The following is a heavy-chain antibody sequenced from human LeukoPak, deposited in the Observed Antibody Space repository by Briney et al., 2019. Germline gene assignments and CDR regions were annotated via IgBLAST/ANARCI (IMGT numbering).Heavy chain of an antibody. D-gene: IGHD2-21*02. Sequence: GGSLRLSCAASGFTFSSYAMHWVRQAPGKGLEWVAVISYDGSNKYYADSVKGRFTISRDNSKNTLYLQMNSLRAEDTAVYYCASSSYCGGDCRYYFDYWGQGTLVTVSS. CDR3: ASSSYCGGDCRYYFDY. J-gene: IGHJ4*02. CDR2: ISYDGSNK. CDR1: GFTFSSYA. V-gene: IGHV3-30-3*01.